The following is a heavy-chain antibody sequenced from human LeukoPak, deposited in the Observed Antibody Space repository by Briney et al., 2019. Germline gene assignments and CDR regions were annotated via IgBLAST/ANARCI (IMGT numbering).Heavy chain of an antibody. CDR3: ARAQRKSAFDI. V-gene: IGHV4-34*01. CDR2: INHSGST. J-gene: IGHJ3*02. CDR1: GGSFSGYY. Sequence: PSETLSHTCAVYGGSFSGYYWSWIRQPPGKGLEWIGEINHSGSTNYNPSLKSRVTISVDTSKNQFSLKLSSVTAADTAVYYCARAQRKSAFDIWGQGTMVTVSS.